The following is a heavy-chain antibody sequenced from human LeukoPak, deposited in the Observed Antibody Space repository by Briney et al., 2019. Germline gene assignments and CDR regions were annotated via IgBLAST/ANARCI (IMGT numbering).Heavy chain of an antibody. Sequence: SESLSLTCAVYGGSFSGYYWSWIRQPPGKGLEWIGEINHSGSTNYNPSLKSRVTISVDTSKNQFSLKLSSVTAADTAVYYCARRAVRGVISSWGQGTLVTVSS. CDR1: GGSFSGYY. J-gene: IGHJ4*02. D-gene: IGHD3-10*01. V-gene: IGHV4-34*01. CDR2: INHSGST. CDR3: ARRAVRGVISS.